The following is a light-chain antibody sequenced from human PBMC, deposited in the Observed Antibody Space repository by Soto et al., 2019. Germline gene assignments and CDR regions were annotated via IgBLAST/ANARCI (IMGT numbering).Light chain of an antibody. Sequence: AIRMTQSPSSLSASTGDRVTITCRASQGISSYLAWYQQKPGKAPKLLIYAASTLQTGVPSRFGGSGSGTEFTLIISSLQPDDFATYYCQQYDSYPWTFGQGTKVDI. V-gene: IGKV1-8*01. CDR3: QQYDSYPWT. CDR1: QGISSY. J-gene: IGKJ1*01. CDR2: AAS.